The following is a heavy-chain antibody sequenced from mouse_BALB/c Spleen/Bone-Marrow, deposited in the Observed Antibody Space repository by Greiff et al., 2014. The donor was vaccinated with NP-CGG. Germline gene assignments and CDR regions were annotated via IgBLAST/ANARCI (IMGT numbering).Heavy chain of an antibody. V-gene: IGHV1S22*01. CDR2: IYPGSGST. CDR3: TREDYGNYVFPY. J-gene: IGHJ3*01. D-gene: IGHD2-1*01. Sequence: KQSGSELVRPGASVRLSCKASGYTFTSHRMHWVKQRPGQGLEWIGNIYPGSGSTNYDEKFKSKATLTVDTSSSTAYMQLSSLTSEDSAVYYCTREDYGNYVFPYWGQGTLVTVSA. CDR1: GYTFTSHR.